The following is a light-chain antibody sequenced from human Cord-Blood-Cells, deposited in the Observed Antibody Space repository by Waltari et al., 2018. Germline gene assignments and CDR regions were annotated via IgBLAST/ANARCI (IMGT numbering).Light chain of an antibody. CDR3: MQALQTPNT. Sequence: DIVMTQSPLSLPVTPGEPVSISCRSSQSLLHSNGYNYLDWYLQKPGQSPQLLIYLGSNRASGVPDRFSGSGSGTDFTLKISRVEAEDVGVYYCMQALQTPNTFGQGTKVEIK. J-gene: IGKJ1*01. CDR2: LGS. CDR1: QSLLHSNGYNY. V-gene: IGKV2-28*01.